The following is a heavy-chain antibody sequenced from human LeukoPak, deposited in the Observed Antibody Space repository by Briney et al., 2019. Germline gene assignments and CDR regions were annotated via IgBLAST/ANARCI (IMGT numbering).Heavy chain of an antibody. V-gene: IGHV3-33*01. CDR1: VFTFSSYG. CDR3: AREGYSYGNFDY. Sequence: PGGSLRLSCAASVFTFSSYGMHWVRQAPGKGLEWVAVIWYDGSNKYYADSVKGRFTISRNNSKNTLYLQMNSLRAEDTAVYYCAREGYSYGNFDYWGQGTLVTVSS. D-gene: IGHD5-18*01. J-gene: IGHJ4*02. CDR2: IWYDGSNK.